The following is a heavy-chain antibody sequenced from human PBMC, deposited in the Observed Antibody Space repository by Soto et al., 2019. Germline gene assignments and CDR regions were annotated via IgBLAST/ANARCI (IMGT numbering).Heavy chain of an antibody. V-gene: IGHV4-39*01. CDR3: GRVMIGTSRHTDSDY. CDR1: CASISSRDYY. Sequence: SETLSLTCSVSCASISSRDYYWGWIRQTPGKGLEWIGNIDYNGVTYYNPSLKSRVTVSKDTSKNQFSLKVASVTAADTAIYYCGRVMIGTSRHTDSDYWGQGTQVTVSS. J-gene: IGHJ4*02. D-gene: IGHD2-2*01. CDR2: IDYNGVT.